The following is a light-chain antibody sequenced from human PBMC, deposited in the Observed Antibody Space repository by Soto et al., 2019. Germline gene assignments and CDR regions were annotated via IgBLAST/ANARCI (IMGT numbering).Light chain of an antibody. Sequence: SYELTQPPSVSVAPGKTARITCGGNNIGSKSVHWYQQKPGQAPVLVIYYDSDRPSGIPERFSGSNSGNTATLTISGVEAGDEADYYCQVWDSSSDHVVFGGGTQVTVL. CDR1: NIGSKS. CDR2: YDS. J-gene: IGLJ2*01. CDR3: QVWDSSSDHVV. V-gene: IGLV3-21*04.